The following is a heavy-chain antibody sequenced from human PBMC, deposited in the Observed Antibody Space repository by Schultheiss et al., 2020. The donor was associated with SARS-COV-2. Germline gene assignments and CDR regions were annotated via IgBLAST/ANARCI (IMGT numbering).Heavy chain of an antibody. Sequence: ASVKVSCKASGYTFTGYGLNWVRQAPGQGLEWMGWINPNSGGTNYAQKFQGRVTMTRDTSISTAYMELSRLRSDDTAVYYCARDPRAEVVTAFDSWGQGTLVTVSS. D-gene: IGHD2-21*02. J-gene: IGHJ5*01. CDR2: INPNSGGT. CDR3: ARDPRAEVVTAFDS. CDR1: GYTFTGYG. V-gene: IGHV1-2*02.